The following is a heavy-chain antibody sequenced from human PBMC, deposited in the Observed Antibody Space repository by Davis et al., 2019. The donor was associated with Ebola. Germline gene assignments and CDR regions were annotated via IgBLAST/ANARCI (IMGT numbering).Heavy chain of an antibody. CDR3: ADVEAGPDY. V-gene: IGHV3-66*01. Sequence: GESLKISCAASGFTVGDHYMSWVRQSRGKGLEWVSSMFSGGRTFYADSVKGRFTISRDTSENTLHLQMNSLRGEDTAVYYCADVEAGPDYWGQGTLVTVSS. D-gene: IGHD6-19*01. CDR1: GFTVGDHY. J-gene: IGHJ4*02. CDR2: MFSGGRT.